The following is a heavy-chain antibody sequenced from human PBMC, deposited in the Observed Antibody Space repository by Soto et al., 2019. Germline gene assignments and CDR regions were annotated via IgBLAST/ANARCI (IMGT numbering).Heavy chain of an antibody. CDR3: ARDHDFWSGTDY. J-gene: IGHJ4*02. V-gene: IGHV3-30-3*01. Sequence: LRLSCAASGFTFSSYAMHWVRQAPGKGLEWVAVISYDGSNKYYADSVKGRFTISRDNSKNTLYLQMNSLRAEDTAVYYCARDHDFWSGTDYRGQGTLVTVSS. CDR1: GFTFSSYA. CDR2: ISYDGSNK. D-gene: IGHD3-3*01.